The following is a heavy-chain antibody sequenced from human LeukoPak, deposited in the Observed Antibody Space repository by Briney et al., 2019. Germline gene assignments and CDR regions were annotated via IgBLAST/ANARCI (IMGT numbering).Heavy chain of an antibody. CDR2: IYSSGST. CDR1: GGSFSGYY. Sequence: SETLSLTCAVYGGSFSGYYWSWIRQPPGKTLEWIGSIYSSGSTYYNPSLKSRVIIIIDTPKNHFSLTLSSVTAADTAVYYCARSDGYGLVGIWGQGTMVAVSS. J-gene: IGHJ3*02. V-gene: IGHV4-34*01. D-gene: IGHD3-10*01. CDR3: ARSDGYGLVGI.